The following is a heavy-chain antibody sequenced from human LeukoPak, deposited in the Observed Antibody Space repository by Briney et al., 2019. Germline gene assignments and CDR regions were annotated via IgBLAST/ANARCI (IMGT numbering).Heavy chain of an antibody. CDR1: GFTVSSNY. J-gene: IGHJ4*02. CDR2: IYSGGST. CDR3: ARDYAWDSYGLVLDS. V-gene: IGHV3-66*01. D-gene: IGHD3-16*02. Sequence: PGGSLRLSCAASGFTVSSNYMSWVRQAPGKGLEWVSVIYSGGSTYYADSVKGRFTISRDNSKNTLYLQMNSLRAEDTAVYYCARDYAWDSYGLVLDSWGQGALVTVSS.